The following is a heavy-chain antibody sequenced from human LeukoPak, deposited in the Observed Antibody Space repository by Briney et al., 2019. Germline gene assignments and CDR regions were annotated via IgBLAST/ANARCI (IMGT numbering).Heavy chain of an antibody. D-gene: IGHD3-16*02. J-gene: IGHJ4*02. CDR1: GYSISSGYY. V-gene: IGHV4-38-2*02. Sequence: SETLSLTCTVSGYSISSGYYWGWFRQTPGKGLGWIASISHSGSPYYNPSLKSRVTISEDLSRNLFSMTLNSVTAADAAVYYCAREGRENIAIGADWGQGALVTVSS. CDR2: ISHSGSP. CDR3: AREGRENIAIGAD.